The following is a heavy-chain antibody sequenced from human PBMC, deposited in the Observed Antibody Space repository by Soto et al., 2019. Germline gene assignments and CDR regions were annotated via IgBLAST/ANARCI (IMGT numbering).Heavy chain of an antibody. Sequence: RRLSCAASGFTFSSNAMTWVPQAPGKGREWASAISGSGGSTYYADSVKGRFTISRDNSKNTLYLQMNSLRAEDTAVYYCATLRTAEAGTTASYYYGMDVWGQGTTVTVSS. D-gene: IGHD6-13*01. J-gene: IGHJ6*02. V-gene: IGHV3-23*01. CDR3: ATLRTAEAGTTASYYYGMDV. CDR2: ISGSGGST. CDR1: GFTFSSNA.